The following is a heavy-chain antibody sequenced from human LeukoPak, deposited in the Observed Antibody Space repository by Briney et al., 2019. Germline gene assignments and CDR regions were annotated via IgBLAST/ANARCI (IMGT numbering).Heavy chain of an antibody. CDR2: ISGSGGST. Sequence: PGGSLRLSCAASGFTFSSYAMSWVRQAPGKGLEWVSAISGSGGSTYYADSVKGRFTISRDNSKNTLYLQMNSLRAEDTALYYCARGGDYASGTFYYWGQGTLVTVSS. CDR3: ARGGDYASGTFYY. D-gene: IGHD3-10*01. V-gene: IGHV3-23*01. J-gene: IGHJ4*02. CDR1: GFTFSSYA.